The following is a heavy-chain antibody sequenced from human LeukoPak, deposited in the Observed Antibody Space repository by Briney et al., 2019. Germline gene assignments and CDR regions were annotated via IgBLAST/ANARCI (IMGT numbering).Heavy chain of an antibody. CDR3: AKDLDYTTYAYYFDY. D-gene: IGHD4-11*01. CDR2: IGAGGTFT. V-gene: IGHV3-23*01. J-gene: IGHJ4*02. CDR1: GFTFSSYA. Sequence: GGSLRLSCTASGFTFSSYAMNWVRQAPGKGLEWVSGIGAGGTFTYYADSVKGRITIFRDNSRNTLYLQMNSLRADDTAVYYCAKDLDYTTYAYYFDYWGQGTLVTVSS.